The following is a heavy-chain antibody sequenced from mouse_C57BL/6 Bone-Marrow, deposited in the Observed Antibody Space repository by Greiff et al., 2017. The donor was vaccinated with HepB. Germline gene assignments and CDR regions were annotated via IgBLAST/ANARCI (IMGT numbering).Heavy chain of an antibody. CDR2: ISDGGSYT. V-gene: IGHV5-4*01. CDR1: GFTFSSYA. CDR3: ARDSRWLPYYFDY. J-gene: IGHJ2*01. D-gene: IGHD2-3*01. Sequence: DVQLVESGGGLVKPGGSRKLSCAASGFTFSSYAMSWVRQTPEKRLEWVATISDGGSYTYYPDNVKGRFTISRDNAKNNLYLQMSHLKSEDTAMYYCARDSRWLPYYFDYWGQGTTLTVSS.